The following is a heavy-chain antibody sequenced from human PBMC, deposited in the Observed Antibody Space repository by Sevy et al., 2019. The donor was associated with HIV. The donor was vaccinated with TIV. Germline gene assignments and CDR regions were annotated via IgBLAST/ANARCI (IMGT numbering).Heavy chain of an antibody. J-gene: IGHJ6*02. CDR1: GSSFESLA. D-gene: IGHD3-10*01. Sequence: GGSLRLSCAASGSSFESLAMNWVRQAPGKGLEWVAYISKSSSYIYYADSVKGRFTISRDNAKNSLFLQMNSLGAEDTAIYYCTRGSGIDYYEKGMDLWGQGTTVTVSS. CDR2: ISKSSSYI. CDR3: TRGSGIDYYEKGMDL. V-gene: IGHV3-21*04.